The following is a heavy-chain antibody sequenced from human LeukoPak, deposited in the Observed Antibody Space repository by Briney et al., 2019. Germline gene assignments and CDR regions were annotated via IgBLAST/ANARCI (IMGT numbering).Heavy chain of an antibody. CDR2: INHSGST. D-gene: IGHD6-13*01. V-gene: IGHV4-34*01. CDR1: GGSFSGYY. Sequence: PSETLSLTCAVYGGSFSGYYWSWIRQPPGKGLEWIGEINHSGSTNYNPSLKSRVTISVDTSKNQFSLKLSSVTAADTAVYYCARGSSHHFDYWGQGTLVTVPS. J-gene: IGHJ4*02. CDR3: ARGSSHHFDY.